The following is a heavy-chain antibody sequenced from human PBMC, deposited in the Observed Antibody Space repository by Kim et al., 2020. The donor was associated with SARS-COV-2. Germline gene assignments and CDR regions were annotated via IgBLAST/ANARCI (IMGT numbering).Heavy chain of an antibody. CDR3: AKDTSPSGGYCSSTNCYGYYYYYGMDV. Sequence: GGSLRLSCAASGFTFGDYAMHWVRQAPGKGLEWVSGISWNSGSIGYADSVKGRFTISRDNAKNSLYLQMNSLRAEDTALYYCAKDTSPSGGYCSSTNCYGYYYYYGMDVWGQGTTVTVSS. D-gene: IGHD2-2*01. J-gene: IGHJ6*02. CDR1: GFTFGDYA. V-gene: IGHV3-9*01. CDR2: ISWNSGSI.